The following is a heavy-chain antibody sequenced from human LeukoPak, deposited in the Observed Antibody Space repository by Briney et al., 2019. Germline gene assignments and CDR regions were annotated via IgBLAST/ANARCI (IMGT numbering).Heavy chain of an antibody. J-gene: IGHJ4*02. D-gene: IGHD6-19*01. CDR1: GYSISSGYY. Sequence: PSETLSLTCTVSGYSISSGYYWGWIRQPPGKGLEWIGSIYHSGSTYYNPSLKSRVTISVDTSKNQFSLKLSSVTAADTAVYYCARRAILAVAGEDGLGYWGQGTLVTVSS. CDR2: IYHSGST. CDR3: ARRAILAVAGEDGLGY. V-gene: IGHV4-38-2*02.